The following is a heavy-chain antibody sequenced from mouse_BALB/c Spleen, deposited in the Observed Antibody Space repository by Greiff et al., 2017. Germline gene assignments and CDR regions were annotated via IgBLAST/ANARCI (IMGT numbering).Heavy chain of an antibody. D-gene: IGHD1-1*01. Sequence: DVHLVESGGGLVKPGGSLKLSCAASGFAFSSYDMSWVRQTPEKRLEWVAYISSGGGSTYYPDTVKGRFTISRDNAKNTLYLQMSSLKSEDTAMYYCARHLYYYGSSYEGAMDYWGQGTSVTVSS. CDR2: ISSGGGST. J-gene: IGHJ4*01. CDR1: GFAFSSYD. CDR3: ARHLYYYGSSYEGAMDY. V-gene: IGHV5-12-1*01.